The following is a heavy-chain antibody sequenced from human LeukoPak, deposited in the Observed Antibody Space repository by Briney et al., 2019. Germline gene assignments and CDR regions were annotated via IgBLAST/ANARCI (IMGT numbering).Heavy chain of an antibody. Sequence: PGRSLRLSCAASGFTFSSYGMHWVRQAPGKGLEWVAVISYHGSNKYYADSVKGRFTISRDNSKNTLYLQMNSLRAEDTAVYFCAKDRSSGWSYYYGMDVWGQGTTVAVSS. V-gene: IGHV3-30*18. CDR3: AKDRSSGWSYYYGMDV. CDR1: GFTFSSYG. CDR2: ISYHGSNK. D-gene: IGHD6-19*01. J-gene: IGHJ6*02.